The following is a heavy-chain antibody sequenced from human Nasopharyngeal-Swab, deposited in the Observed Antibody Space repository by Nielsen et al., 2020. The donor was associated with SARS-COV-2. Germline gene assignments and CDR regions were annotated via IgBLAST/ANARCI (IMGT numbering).Heavy chain of an antibody. CDR3: ARGRCSSTSCRGCSGGSCYYGMDV. CDR2: INHSGST. J-gene: IGHJ6*02. CDR1: GRSFSGYY. D-gene: IGHD2-2*01. Sequence: SETLSLTCAVYGRSFSGYYWSWIRQPPGKGLEWIGEINHSGSTNYNPSLKSRVTISVDTSKNQFSLKLSSVTAADTAVYYCARGRCSSTSCRGCSGGSCYYGMDVWGQGTTVTVSS. V-gene: IGHV4-34*01.